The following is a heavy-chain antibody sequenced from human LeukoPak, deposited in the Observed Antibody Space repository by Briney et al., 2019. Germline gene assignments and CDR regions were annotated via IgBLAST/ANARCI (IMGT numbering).Heavy chain of an antibody. J-gene: IGHJ4*02. D-gene: IGHD4-23*01. CDR1: GFTFSSYY. Sequence: PGGSLRLSCAASGFTFSSYYMHWVRQATGKGLEWVSAIGTAGDTYYPGSVKGRFTISRENAKNSLYLQMNSLRAGDTAVYYCARGVDIWGNSAPFDYWGQGTLVTVSS. CDR2: IGTAGDT. V-gene: IGHV3-13*01. CDR3: ARGVDIWGNSAPFDY.